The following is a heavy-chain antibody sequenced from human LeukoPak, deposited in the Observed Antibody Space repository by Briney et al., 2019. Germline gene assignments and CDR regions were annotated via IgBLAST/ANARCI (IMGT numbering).Heavy chain of an antibody. CDR2: INPSGGST. Sequence: ASVKVSCKASGYTFTDYYVHWVRQAPGQGLEWMGIINPSGGSTTYAQKFQGRVTMTGATSTTTVYLELNSLRSDDTAVYYCARDGRMTVANPMLFEYWGEGTLVTVYS. CDR3: ARDGRMTVANPMLFEY. CDR1: GYTFTDYY. V-gene: IGHV1-46*01. D-gene: IGHD4/OR15-4a*01. J-gene: IGHJ4*02.